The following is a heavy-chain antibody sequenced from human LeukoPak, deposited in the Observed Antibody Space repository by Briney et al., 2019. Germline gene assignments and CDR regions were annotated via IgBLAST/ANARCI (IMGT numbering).Heavy chain of an antibody. D-gene: IGHD3-16*01. CDR1: GYTFTTYG. J-gene: IGHJ5*02. CDR3: ARTSHESVLYWSDL. CDR2: ISGYNGNT. Sequence: ASVKVSCKASGYTFTTYGIGWVRQAPGQGLEWMGRISGYNGNTNYAQKFQGRVTMTTDTSRSTAYMELSRLRSHDTAVYYCARTSHESVLYWSDLWGQGTLVNVFS. V-gene: IGHV1-18*01.